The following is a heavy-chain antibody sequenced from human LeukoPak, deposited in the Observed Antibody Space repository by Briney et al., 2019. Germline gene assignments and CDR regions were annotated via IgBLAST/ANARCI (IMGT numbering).Heavy chain of an antibody. CDR2: IYPGDPDT. V-gene: IGHV5-51*01. J-gene: IGHJ5*02. CDR3: ARAPNCSGGSCYRYNWFDP. D-gene: IGHD2-15*01. CDR1: GYSFIIYW. Sequence: GESLKFSCKGSGYSFIIYWIGWVRQMPGKGLEWMGIIYPGDPDTRYSPSFQGQVTISADKSISTAYLQWSSLKASDTAMYYCARAPNCSGGSCYRYNWFDPWGQGTLVTVSS.